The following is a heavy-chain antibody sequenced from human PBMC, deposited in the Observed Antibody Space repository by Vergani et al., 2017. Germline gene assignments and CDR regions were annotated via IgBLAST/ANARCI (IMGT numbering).Heavy chain of an antibody. V-gene: IGHV4-34*01. J-gene: IGHJ6*03. D-gene: IGHD4-11*01. CDR2: IDHTGRP. CDR3: ARVNTETNGHLYYYYYMDV. Sequence: QVQLHQWGGGLLKPSETLSLTCVVNGGSFTSYHWTWIRPSPGEALEWVGDIDHTGRPDYNPSLKSRLTMSVDKSRNQFSLTLNSVTATDTAIYFCARVNTETNGHLYYYYYMDVWGQGTAVTVS. CDR1: GGSFTSYH.